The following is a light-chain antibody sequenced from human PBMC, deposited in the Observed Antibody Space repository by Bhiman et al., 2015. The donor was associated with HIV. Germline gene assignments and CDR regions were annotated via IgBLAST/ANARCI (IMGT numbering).Light chain of an antibody. CDR1: TSDVGGYNY. V-gene: IGLV2-14*03. CDR2: DVS. Sequence: QSALTQPASVSGSPGQSITISCTGTTSDVGGYNYVSWYQQHPGKGPKLMIYDVSNRPSGVSNRFSGSKSGNTASLTISGLQAEDEADYYCSSYTSSSLCVFGTGTKVTVL. CDR3: SSYTSSSLCV. J-gene: IGLJ1*01.